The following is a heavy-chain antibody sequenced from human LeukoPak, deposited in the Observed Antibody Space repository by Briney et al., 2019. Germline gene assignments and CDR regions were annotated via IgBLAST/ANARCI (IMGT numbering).Heavy chain of an antibody. D-gene: IGHD3-22*01. CDR3: ARRIYYDGSYYFDY. V-gene: IGHV5-51*01. CDR2: IYPGDSDT. J-gene: IGHJ4*02. Sequence: GESLKISCKGSGYTFTSYWIGWVRQMPGKGLEWMGVIYPGDSDTTYSPSFQGQVTISADKSISTAYLQWSSLKASDTAMYYCARRIYYDGSYYFDYWGPGTLVTVSS. CDR1: GYTFTSYW.